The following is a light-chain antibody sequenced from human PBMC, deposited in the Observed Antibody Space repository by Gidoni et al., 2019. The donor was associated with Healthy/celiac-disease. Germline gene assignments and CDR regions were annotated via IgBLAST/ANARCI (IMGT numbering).Light chain of an antibody. V-gene: IGKV1-9*01. CDR2: AAS. J-gene: IGKJ3*01. Sequence: DIQLTQSPSFLSASVGDRVTITCRASQGISSYLAWYQQKPGKAPKLLIYAASTLQSGVPSRFSGSGSGTEFTLTISSLQPEDFATYYWQKLNSYPLFGPGTKVDIK. CDR3: QKLNSYPL. CDR1: QGISSY.